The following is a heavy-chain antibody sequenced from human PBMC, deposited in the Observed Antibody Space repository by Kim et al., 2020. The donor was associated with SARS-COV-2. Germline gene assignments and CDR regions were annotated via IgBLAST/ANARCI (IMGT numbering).Heavy chain of an antibody. J-gene: IGHJ5*02. D-gene: IGHD2-21*02. V-gene: IGHV3-30*03. CDR3: ARVPGHYYSLFWDA. Sequence: YGARGQRRFTIYRDNHKNVLYVQMRSLRPEDTAVYYCARVPGHYYSLFWDAWGQGTLVTVSS.